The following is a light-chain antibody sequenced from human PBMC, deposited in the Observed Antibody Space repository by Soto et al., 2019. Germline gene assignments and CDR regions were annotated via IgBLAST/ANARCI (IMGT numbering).Light chain of an antibody. CDR1: QPISSSY. Sequence: DTQMAQSPSSLSASVGDRVTITCRASQPISSSYLSWYQQKPGKAPKLLIYAASSLQTGVPSRFSGSGSGTDFTLTISSLQPEDFATYYCQQSYNSPRTFGQGTKVEIK. V-gene: IGKV1-39*01. J-gene: IGKJ1*01. CDR2: AAS. CDR3: QQSYNSPRT.